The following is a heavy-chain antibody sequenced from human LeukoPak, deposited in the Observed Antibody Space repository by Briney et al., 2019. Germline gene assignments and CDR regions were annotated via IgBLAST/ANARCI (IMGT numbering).Heavy chain of an antibody. Sequence: GGSLRLSCAASGFTFSSKGMHWGRQAQGKGLEWVAFIQYDGSYKYYAEYGKDRFTISRDNSKNTLYLQMNSLRAEDTAVYYCANANYWGQGTLVTVSS. CDR2: IQYDGSYK. CDR3: ANANY. CDR1: GFTFSSKG. V-gene: IGHV3-30*02. J-gene: IGHJ4*02.